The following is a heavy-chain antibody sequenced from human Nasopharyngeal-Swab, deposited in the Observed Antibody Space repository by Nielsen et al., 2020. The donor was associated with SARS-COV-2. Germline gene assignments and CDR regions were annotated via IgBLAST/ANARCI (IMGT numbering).Heavy chain of an antibody. CDR2: TGASGNGG. CDR1: GFTFSSYA. Sequence: GESLKIPCVASGFTFSSYAMSWVRQAPGKGLEWVSATGASGNGGYYADSVRGRFIISRDNSKNTLYLQLNSLRAEDTALYYCVRPGIAVAGTRWFDPWGQGTLVTVSS. CDR3: VRPGIAVAGTRWFDP. D-gene: IGHD6-19*01. J-gene: IGHJ5*02. V-gene: IGHV3-23*01.